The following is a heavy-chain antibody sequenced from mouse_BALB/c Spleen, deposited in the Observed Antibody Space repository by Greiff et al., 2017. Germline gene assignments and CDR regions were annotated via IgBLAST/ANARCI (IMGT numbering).Heavy chain of an antibody. CDR2: INPSTGYT. V-gene: IGHV1-7*01. CDR1: GYTFTSYW. CDR3: ARGGSSGYVDY. J-gene: IGHJ4*01. D-gene: IGHD3-1*01. Sequence: VQLQQSGAELAKPGASVKMSCKASGYTFTSYWMHWVKQRPGQGLEWIGYINPSTGYTEYNQKFKDKATLTADKSSSTAYMQLSSLTSEDSAVYYCARGGSSGYVDYWGQGTSVTVSS.